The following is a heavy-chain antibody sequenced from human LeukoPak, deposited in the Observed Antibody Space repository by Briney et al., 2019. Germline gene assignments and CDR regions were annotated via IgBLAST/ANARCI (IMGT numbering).Heavy chain of an antibody. CDR2: DGSGT. D-gene: IGHD3-10*01. CDR1: GFTFSGHW. V-gene: IGHV3-74*01. CDR3: AKEPFRGVARDYFDY. J-gene: IGHJ4*02. Sequence: PGGSLGLSCAVSGFTFSGHWMFWVRQAPGKGLEWVSSDGSGTGYTDSVKGRFTVSRDNARNTLYLQMNSLRAEDTAVYYCAKEPFRGVARDYFDYWGQGTLVTVSS.